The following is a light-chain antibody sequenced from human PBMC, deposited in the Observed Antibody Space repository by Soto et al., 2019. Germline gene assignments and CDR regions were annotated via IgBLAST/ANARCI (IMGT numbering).Light chain of an antibody. CDR1: RGFGRP. V-gene: IGKV1-5*01. CDR3: QQYQSYFLT. CDR2: DAS. Sequence: DIKLTQSPPPLSASWGARATIPGRASRGFGRPLAWYHQKSGKAPRLLIYDASSWESGVPSRFSGSGFGTEFTLTISGLQPDDFATYYCQQYQSYFLTFGPGTTVDMK. J-gene: IGKJ3*01.